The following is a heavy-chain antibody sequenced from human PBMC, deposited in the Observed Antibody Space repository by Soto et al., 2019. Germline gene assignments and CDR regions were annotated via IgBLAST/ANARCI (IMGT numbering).Heavy chain of an antibody. V-gene: IGHV4-61*01. D-gene: IGHD4-17*01. CDR2: VYYSGTT. J-gene: IGHJ4*02. CDR3: ARTTAVPNTLRSRYFFDY. CDR1: GGSVSNKTYY. Sequence: SETLSLTCSVSGGSVSNKTYYWSWIRQPPGKRLEWIGYVYYSGTTSYNPSLKSRVTISVDLSKNQFSLRLSSVTTADTALYYCARTTAVPNTLRSRYFFDYWGQGTLVTVSS.